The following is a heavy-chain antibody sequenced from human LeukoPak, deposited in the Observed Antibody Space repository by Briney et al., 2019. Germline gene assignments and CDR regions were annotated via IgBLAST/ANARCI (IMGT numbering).Heavy chain of an antibody. CDR3: ARILYSYGYSYYYGMDV. CDR1: GFTFSSYW. D-gene: IGHD5-18*01. V-gene: IGHV3-7*03. Sequence: PGGSLRLSCAASGFTFSSYWMSWVRQAPGKGLEWVANIKQDGSEKYYVDSVKGRFTISRDNAKNSLYLQMNSLRAEDTAVYYCARILYSYGYSYYYGMDVWGQGTTVTVSS. J-gene: IGHJ6*02. CDR2: IKQDGSEK.